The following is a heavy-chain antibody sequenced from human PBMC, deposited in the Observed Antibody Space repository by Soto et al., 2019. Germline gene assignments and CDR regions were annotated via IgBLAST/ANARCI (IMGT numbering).Heavy chain of an antibody. J-gene: IGHJ5*02. D-gene: IGHD1-26*01. CDR3: ARDPGPNNEWELRYWFDP. CDR2: INAGNGNT. V-gene: IGHV1-3*01. CDR1: GYTFTSYA. Sequence: AASVKVSCKASGYTFTSYAMHWVRQAPGQRLEWMGWINAGNGNTKYSQKFQGRVTITRDTSASTAYMELSSLRSEDTAVYYCARDPGPNNEWELRYWFDPWGQGTLVTVSS.